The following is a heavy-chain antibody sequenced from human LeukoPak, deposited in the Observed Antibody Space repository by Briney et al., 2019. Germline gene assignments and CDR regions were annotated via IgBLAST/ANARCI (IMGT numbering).Heavy chain of an antibody. V-gene: IGHV4-34*01. D-gene: IGHD2-21*01. CDR3: ARHPILYDAFDI. CDR2: INHSGST. Sequence: PSETLSLTCAVYGGSFSGYYWSWIRQPPGKGLEWIGEINHSGSTNYNPSLKSRVTISVDTSKNQFSLKLSSVTAADTAVYYCARHPILYDAFDIWGQGTMVTVSS. J-gene: IGHJ3*02. CDR1: GGSFSGYY.